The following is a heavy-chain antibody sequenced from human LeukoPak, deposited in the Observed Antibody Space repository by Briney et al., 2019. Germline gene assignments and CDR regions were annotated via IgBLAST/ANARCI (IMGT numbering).Heavy chain of an antibody. CDR1: GYTFTGYY. D-gene: IGHD2-2*01. Sequence: ASVKVSCKASGYTFTGYYMHWVRQAPGQGLEWMGWINPNSGGTNYAQKFQGRVTMTRDTSISTAYMELSRLRSDDTAVYYCARRRTRGNWFDPWGQGTLVTVSS. V-gene: IGHV1-2*02. CDR3: ARRRTRGNWFDP. J-gene: IGHJ5*02. CDR2: INPNSGGT.